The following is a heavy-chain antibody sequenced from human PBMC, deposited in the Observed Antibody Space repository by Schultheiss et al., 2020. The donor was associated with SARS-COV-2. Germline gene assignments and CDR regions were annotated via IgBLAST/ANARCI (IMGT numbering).Heavy chain of an antibody. J-gene: IGHJ4*02. CDR3: ARGSGSYDY. D-gene: IGHD1-26*01. CDR1: GGTFSSYA. V-gene: IGHV1-69*05. Sequence: SVKVSCKASGGTFSSYAISWVRQAPGQGLEWMGGIIPIFGTANYAQKFQGRVTMTRDTSISTAYMELSRLRSDDTAVYYCARGSGSYDYWGQGTLVTVSS. CDR2: IIPIFGTA.